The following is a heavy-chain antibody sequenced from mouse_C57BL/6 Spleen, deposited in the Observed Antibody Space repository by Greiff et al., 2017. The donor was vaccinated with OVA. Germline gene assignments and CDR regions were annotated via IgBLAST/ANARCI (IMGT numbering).Heavy chain of an antibody. D-gene: IGHD2-4*01. Sequence: QVQLQQPGAELVKPGASVKLSCKASGYTFTSYWMHWVKQRPGQGLEWIGMIHPNSGSTNYNEKFKSKATLTVDKSSSTAYMQLSSLTSEDSAVYYCARSSYDYDLYYYAMDYWGQGTSVTVSS. CDR2: IHPNSGST. CDR3: ARSSYDYDLYYYAMDY. V-gene: IGHV1-64*01. CDR1: GYTFTSYW. J-gene: IGHJ4*01.